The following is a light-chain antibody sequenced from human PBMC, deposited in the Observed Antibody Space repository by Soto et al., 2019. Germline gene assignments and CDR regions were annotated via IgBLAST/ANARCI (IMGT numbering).Light chain of an antibody. CDR2: EVS. V-gene: IGLV2-14*01. J-gene: IGLJ2*01. CDR1: SSDVGGYNY. Sequence: QSVLTQPASVSGSPGQSITISCTGTSSDVGGYNYVSWYQQHPGKAPKLMIYEVSNRPSGVSNRFSGSKSGNTASLTISGLQAEDEADYYCSSYTSSSTNVVFGGGTKLT. CDR3: SSYTSSSTNVV.